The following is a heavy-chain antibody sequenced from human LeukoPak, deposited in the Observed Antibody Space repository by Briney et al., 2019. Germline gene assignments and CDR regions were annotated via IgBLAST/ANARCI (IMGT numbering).Heavy chain of an antibody. Sequence: ASVKVSCKASGYTFTGHYMHWVRQAPGQGLEWMGWINPKNAGTNFAQRFQGRVTMTRDTSISTVYMELSRLRSDDTALYYCARDRGTVDYWGQGTLVTVSS. V-gene: IGHV1-2*02. CDR2: INPKNAGT. CDR3: ARDRGTVDY. CDR1: GYTFTGHY. J-gene: IGHJ4*02.